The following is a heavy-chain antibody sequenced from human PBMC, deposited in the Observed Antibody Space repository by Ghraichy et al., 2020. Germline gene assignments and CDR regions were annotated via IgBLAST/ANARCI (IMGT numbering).Heavy chain of an antibody. V-gene: IGHV3-53*01. CDR1: GFTVSNNY. CDR2: IYSGGSA. D-gene: IGHD1-26*01. CDR3: GRDVGP. J-gene: IGHJ5*02. Sequence: GESLNISCAASGFTVSNNYMSWVRQAPGKGLEWVSLIYSGGSAYYADSVKGRFTISRVHSKNTLYLQMNSLRAEDTAMYYCGRDVGPWGQGTLVTVSS.